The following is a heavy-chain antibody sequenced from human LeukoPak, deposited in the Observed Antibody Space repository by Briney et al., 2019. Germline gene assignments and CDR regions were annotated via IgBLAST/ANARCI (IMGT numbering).Heavy chain of an antibody. D-gene: IGHD3-10*01. CDR2: MNPNSGNT. CDR3: ARFRGEYGMDV. V-gene: IGHV1-8*01. Sequence: VASVKVPCKASGYTFTSYDINWVRQATGQGLEWMGWMNPNSGNTGYAQKFQGRVTVTRNTSISTAYMELSSLRSEDTAVYYCARFRGEYGMDVWGQGTTVTVSS. J-gene: IGHJ6*02. CDR1: GYTFTSYD.